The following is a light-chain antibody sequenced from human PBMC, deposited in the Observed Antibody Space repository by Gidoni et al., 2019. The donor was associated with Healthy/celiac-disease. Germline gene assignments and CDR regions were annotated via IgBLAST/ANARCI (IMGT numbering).Light chain of an antibody. CDR1: SSNIGAGYD. V-gene: IGLV1-40*01. CDR3: QSYDSSLSDVV. J-gene: IGLJ2*01. Sequence: SVQTQPPSVSAAPAQRVTISCTGSSSNIGAGYDVHWYQQLPGTAPKLLIYGNSNRPSGVPDRCSGSKSGTSASLAITGLQAEDEADYYCQSYDSSLSDVVFGGGTKLTVL. CDR2: GNS.